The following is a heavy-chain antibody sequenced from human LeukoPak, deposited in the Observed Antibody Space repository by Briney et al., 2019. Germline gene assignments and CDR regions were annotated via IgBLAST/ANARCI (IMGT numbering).Heavy chain of an antibody. CDR1: GCTFSSYA. CDR3: ARAPQASGSVNYYYYMDV. D-gene: IGHD4-23*01. CDR2: IIPIFGTA. J-gene: IGHJ6*03. V-gene: IGHV1-69*05. Sequence: AAVEVSCKASGCTFSSYAISLVRQAPAQGHEWMGGIIPIFGTANYAQKFQGRVPITTDESTSTAYLELSRLRSEDTAVYYCARAPQASGSVNYYYYMDVWRKRTTVTVPS.